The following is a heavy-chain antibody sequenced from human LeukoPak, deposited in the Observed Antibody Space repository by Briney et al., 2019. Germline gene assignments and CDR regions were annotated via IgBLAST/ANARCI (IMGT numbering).Heavy chain of an antibody. Sequence: PGGSLRLSCAASGFTFSSYSMNWVRQAPGKGLEWVSYISSSSSTIYYADSVKGRFTISRDNAKNSLYLQMNSLRAEDTAVYYCARAEMATILDFDYWGQGTLVTVSS. D-gene: IGHD5-24*01. CDR3: ARAEMATILDFDY. V-gene: IGHV3-48*01. J-gene: IGHJ4*02. CDR2: ISSSSSTI. CDR1: GFTFSSYS.